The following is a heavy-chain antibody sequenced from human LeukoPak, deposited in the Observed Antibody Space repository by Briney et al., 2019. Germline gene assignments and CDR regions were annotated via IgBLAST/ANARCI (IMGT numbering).Heavy chain of an antibody. J-gene: IGHJ6*02. CDR3: ARSSYDHYYYYGMDV. CDR1: GFTFSSYW. CDR2: IKQDGSEK. V-gene: IGHV3-7*01. D-gene: IGHD5-12*01. Sequence: GGSLRLSCAASGFTFSSYWMSWVRQAPGKGLEWVADIKQDGSEKYYVDSVKGRFTISRDNAKNSLYLQMNSLRAEDTAVYYCARSSYDHYYYYGMDVWGQGTTVTVSS.